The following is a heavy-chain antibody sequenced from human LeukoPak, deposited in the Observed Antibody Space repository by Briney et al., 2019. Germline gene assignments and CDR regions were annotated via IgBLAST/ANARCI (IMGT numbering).Heavy chain of an antibody. D-gene: IGHD6-19*01. CDR3: ARQNIAVAGRGGFDP. J-gene: IGHJ5*02. CDR2: IYYSGST. V-gene: IGHV4-59*01. CDR1: GGSISSYY. Sequence: SETLSLTCTVSGGSISSYYWSWIRQPPGKGLEWIGYIYYSGSTNYNPSLKSRVTISLDTSKNQFSLKLSSVTTADTAVYYCARQNIAVAGRGGFDPWGQGTLLTVSS.